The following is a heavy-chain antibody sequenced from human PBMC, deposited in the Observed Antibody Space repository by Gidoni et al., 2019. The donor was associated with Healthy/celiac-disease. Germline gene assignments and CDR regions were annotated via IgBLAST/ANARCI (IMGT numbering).Heavy chain of an antibody. CDR3: AKDPLYYYDSSGYYGY. D-gene: IGHD3-22*01. Sequence: EVQLLESGGGLVQPGGSLRPSCAAFGLPFSSYAMSWVRQAPGKGLGWVSAISGSGGSTYYADSVKGRFTISRDKSKNTLYLQMNSLRAEDTAVYYCAKDPLYYYDSSGYYGYWGQGTLVTVSS. CDR2: ISGSGGST. V-gene: IGHV3-23*01. CDR1: GLPFSSYA. J-gene: IGHJ4*02.